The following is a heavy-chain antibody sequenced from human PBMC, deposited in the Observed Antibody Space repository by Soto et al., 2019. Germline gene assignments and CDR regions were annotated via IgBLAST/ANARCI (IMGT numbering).Heavy chain of an antibody. Sequence: PGESLKISFVGSGYSFTSYWIGWVRQMPGKGLEWMGIIYPGDSDTRYSPSFRGQVTISADKSISTAYLQWSSLKASDTAMYYCMRQLGVDADNWFHPWGQGTLVTVSS. J-gene: IGHJ5*02. V-gene: IGHV5-51*01. D-gene: IGHD2-8*01. CDR1: GYSFTSYW. CDR3: MRQLGVDADNWFHP. CDR2: IYPGDSDT.